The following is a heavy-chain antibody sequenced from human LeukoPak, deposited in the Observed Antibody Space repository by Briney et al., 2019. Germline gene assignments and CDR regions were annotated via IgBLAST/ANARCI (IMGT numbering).Heavy chain of an antibody. Sequence: PSETLSLTCTVSGGSISSYYWSWIRQPPGKGLEWIGYIYYSGSTNYNPSLKSRVTISVDTSKNQFSLKLSSVTAADTAVYYCARDIIRAPYDFTYYYYYMDVWGKGTTVTVSS. CDR3: ARDIIRAPYDFTYYYYYMDV. V-gene: IGHV4-59*12. J-gene: IGHJ6*03. D-gene: IGHD3-3*01. CDR1: GGSISSYY. CDR2: IYYSGST.